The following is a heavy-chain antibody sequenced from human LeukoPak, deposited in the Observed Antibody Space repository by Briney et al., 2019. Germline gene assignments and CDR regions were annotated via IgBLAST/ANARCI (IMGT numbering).Heavy chain of an antibody. Sequence: KPGGSLRLSCAASGFTFSGYSMNWVRQAPGKGLEWVSSISSSGSNIYYADSVKGRFTISGDNGKNSLYLQMNSLRAEDTAVYYCARGYPSDWGQGTMVAVSS. D-gene: IGHD1-26*01. CDR2: ISSSGSNI. J-gene: IGHJ3*01. V-gene: IGHV3-21*01. CDR3: ARGYPSD. CDR1: GFTFSGYS.